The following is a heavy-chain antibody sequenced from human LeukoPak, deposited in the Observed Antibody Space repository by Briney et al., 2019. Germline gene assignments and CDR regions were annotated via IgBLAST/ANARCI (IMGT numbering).Heavy chain of an antibody. D-gene: IGHD4-11*01. J-gene: IGHJ4*02. CDR3: AKDRGDYSNLRGFDY. CDR1: GYSFIQYY. V-gene: IGHV1-46*01. Sequence: ASVKVSCKTSGYSFIQYYMHWVRQAPGQGLEWMGIINPSSGTTTYAQKFQGRVTMTRDTSTRTVYMDLSSLRSDDTAVYYCAKDRGDYSNLRGFDYWGQGTLVTVSS. CDR2: INPSSGTT.